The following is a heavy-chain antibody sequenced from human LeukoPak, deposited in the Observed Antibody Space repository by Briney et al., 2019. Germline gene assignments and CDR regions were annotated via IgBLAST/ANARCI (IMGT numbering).Heavy chain of an antibody. CDR1: GFTVSSKY. CDR2: INSGGTT. Sequence: GGSLRLSCAASGFTVSSKYMAWVRQAPGKGLEWVSFINSGGTTNYADSVKGRFTISRDYSKNTPNLQMSSLRVEDTAVYYCATIVSDSSGWYHFDHWGQGALVTVSS. D-gene: IGHD6-19*01. J-gene: IGHJ4*02. V-gene: IGHV3-66*01. CDR3: ATIVSDSSGWYHFDH.